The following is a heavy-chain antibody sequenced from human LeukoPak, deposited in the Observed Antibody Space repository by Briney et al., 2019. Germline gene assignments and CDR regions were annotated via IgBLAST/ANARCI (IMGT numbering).Heavy chain of an antibody. CDR1: GGTFSSYA. J-gene: IGHJ5*02. CDR2: IIPIFGTA. D-gene: IGHD3-10*01. V-gene: IGHV1-69*06. Sequence: SVKVSCKASGGTFSSYAISWVRQAPGQGLEWMGGIIPIFGTANYAQKFQGRVTITADKSTSTAYMELSSLRSEDTAVYYCVRSGTMVREPFDPWGQGTLVTVSS. CDR3: VRSGTMVREPFDP.